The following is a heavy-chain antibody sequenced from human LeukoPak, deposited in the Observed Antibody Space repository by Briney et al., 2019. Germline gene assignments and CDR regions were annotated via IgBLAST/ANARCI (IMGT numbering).Heavy chain of an antibody. CDR3: ARDLRFLEWLFDY. V-gene: IGHV1-3*01. CDR1: GGTFSSYA. CDR2: INAGNGNT. J-gene: IGHJ4*02. D-gene: IGHD3-3*01. Sequence: ASVTVSCKASGGTFSSYAISWVRQAPGQGLEWMGWINAGNGNTKYSQKFQGRVTITRDTSASTAYMELSSLRSEDTAVYYCARDLRFLEWLFDYWGQGTLVTVSS.